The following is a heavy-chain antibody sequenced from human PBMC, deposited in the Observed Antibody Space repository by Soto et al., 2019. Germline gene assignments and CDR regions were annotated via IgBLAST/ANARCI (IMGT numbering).Heavy chain of an antibody. J-gene: IGHJ2*01. V-gene: IGHV2-5*02. CDR1: GFSLSTSGVG. CDR2: ISWDDDK. CDR3: AHRPSILGATRYWYFDL. Sequence: QITLKESGPTLVKPTQTLTLTCTFSGFSLSTSGVGVGWIRQPPGKALEWLALISWDDDKRYSPSLKSRLTITKDTSKNQVVLTMTKMDPVYTATYYFAHRPSILGATRYWYFDLWGRGTLVTVSS. D-gene: IGHD1-26*01.